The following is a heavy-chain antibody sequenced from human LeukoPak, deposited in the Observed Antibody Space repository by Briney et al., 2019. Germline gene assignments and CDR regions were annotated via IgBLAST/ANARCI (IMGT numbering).Heavy chain of an antibody. D-gene: IGHD5-18*01. CDR1: GGSISSYY. V-gene: IGHV4-59*01. Sequence: PSETLSLTCTVSGGSISSYYWSWLRQPPGKGLEWIGYIYYSGSTNYNPSLKSRVTISVDTSKNQFSLKLSSVTAADTAVYYCARGYSYEYNWFDPWGQGTLVTVSS. J-gene: IGHJ5*02. CDR3: ARGYSYEYNWFDP. CDR2: IYYSGST.